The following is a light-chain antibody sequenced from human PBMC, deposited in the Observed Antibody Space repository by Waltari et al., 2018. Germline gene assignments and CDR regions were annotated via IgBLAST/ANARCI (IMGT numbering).Light chain of an antibody. V-gene: IGLV1-36*01. CDR2: YDD. CDR1: SPNIGNNA. CDR3: AAWDDSLSGHV. J-gene: IGLJ1*01. Sequence: QSVLTQPPSVSEAPRQRVTIPCSGSSPNIGNNAVNWYQQLPGKAPKLLIYYDDLLPPGVSDRFSGSKSGTSASLAISGLQSEDEADYYCAAWDDSLSGHVFGTGTKVTVL.